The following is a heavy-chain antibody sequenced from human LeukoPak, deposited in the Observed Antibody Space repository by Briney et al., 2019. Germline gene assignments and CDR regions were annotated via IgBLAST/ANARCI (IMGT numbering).Heavy chain of an antibody. V-gene: IGHV3-23*01. CDR3: AKDRSTNEYAHNWFDP. Sequence: PGGSLRLSCAASGFTFSIYAMSWVRQAPGKGLEWVAAIGGAADRTYYADSVKGRFTISRDNSKSMLYLQMNNLRAEDTALHYCAKDRSTNEYAHNWFDPWGQGTLVTVSS. D-gene: IGHD2-8*01. CDR1: GFTFSIYA. CDR2: IGGAADRT. J-gene: IGHJ5*02.